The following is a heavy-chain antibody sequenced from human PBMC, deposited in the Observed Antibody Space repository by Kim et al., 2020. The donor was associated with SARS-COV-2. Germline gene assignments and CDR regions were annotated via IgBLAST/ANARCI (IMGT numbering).Heavy chain of an antibody. V-gene: IGHV1-69*01. J-gene: IGHJ4*02. CDR3: AREGKVDTAMVTLFDY. D-gene: IGHD5-18*01. Sequence: RFQGRVTITADEATSTADMELSSLRSEDTAVYYCAREGKVDTAMVTLFDYWGQGTLVTVSS.